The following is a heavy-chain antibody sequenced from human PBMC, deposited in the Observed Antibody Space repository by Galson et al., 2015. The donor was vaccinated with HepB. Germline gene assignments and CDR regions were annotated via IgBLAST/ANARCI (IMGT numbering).Heavy chain of an antibody. Sequence: SLRLSCAASGFTFSSYGLHWVRQAPGKGLEWVAVIWYDGSRKYYGDSVKGRFTISRDNSKKTLFLEVNSLGADDTAVYYCVRELGATGGHWYFDLWGRGTLVTVSS. CDR1: GFTFSSYG. CDR2: IWYDGSRK. J-gene: IGHJ2*01. D-gene: IGHD1-26*01. V-gene: IGHV3-33*01. CDR3: VRELGATGGHWYFDL.